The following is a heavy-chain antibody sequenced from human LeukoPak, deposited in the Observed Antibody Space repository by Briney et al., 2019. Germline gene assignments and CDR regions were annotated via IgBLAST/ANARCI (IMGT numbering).Heavy chain of an antibody. Sequence: SVKVSCKASGGTFSSYAISWVRQAPGQGLEWMGGIIPIFGTANYAQKFQGRVTITADESTSTAYMELSSLRSEDTAVYYYAPTRSYGDYGLDYWGQGTLVTVSS. D-gene: IGHD4-17*01. J-gene: IGHJ4*02. CDR2: IIPIFGTA. CDR3: APTRSYGDYGLDY. V-gene: IGHV1-69*13. CDR1: GGTFSSYA.